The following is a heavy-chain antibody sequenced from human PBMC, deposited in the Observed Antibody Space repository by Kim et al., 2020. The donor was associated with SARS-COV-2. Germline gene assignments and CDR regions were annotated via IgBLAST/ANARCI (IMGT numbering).Heavy chain of an antibody. Sequence: LGYADSVKGRFTISRDNAKSSLYLQMNSLRAEDTALYYCAKDISLIGGMDVWGQGTTVTVSS. CDR3: AKDISLIGGMDV. V-gene: IGHV3-9*01. J-gene: IGHJ6*02. CDR2: L. D-gene: IGHD2-15*01.